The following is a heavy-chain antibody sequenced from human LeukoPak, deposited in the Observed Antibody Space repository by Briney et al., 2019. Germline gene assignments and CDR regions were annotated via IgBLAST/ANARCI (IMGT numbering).Heavy chain of an antibody. V-gene: IGHV1-8*01. Sequence: ASVKVSCKASGYTFTSYDINWVRQATGQGLEWMGWMNPNSGNTGYAQKFQGRVTMTRNTSISTAYMELSSLRSEDTAVYYCARYVTVYNGMDVCGQGTTVTVSS. CDR2: MNPNSGNT. D-gene: IGHD3-16*01. CDR1: GYTFTSYD. J-gene: IGHJ6*02. CDR3: ARYVTVYNGMDV.